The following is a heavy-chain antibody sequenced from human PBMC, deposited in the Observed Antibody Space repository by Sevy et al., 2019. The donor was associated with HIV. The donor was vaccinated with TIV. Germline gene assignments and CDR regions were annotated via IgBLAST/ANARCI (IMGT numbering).Heavy chain of an antibody. CDR2: IYYNGHI. D-gene: IGHD1-26*01. CDR3: AGENAWGRGYS. J-gene: IGHJ4*02. Sequence: SETLSLTCTVSGGSITSLYWNWIRQPPGKGLEWIANIYYNGHINYTPSLKSWVTLSLDTSKNQFSLRLSSVTAADTAMYFCAGENAWGRGYSWGQGTLVTVSS. CDR1: GGSITSLY. V-gene: IGHV4-59*08.